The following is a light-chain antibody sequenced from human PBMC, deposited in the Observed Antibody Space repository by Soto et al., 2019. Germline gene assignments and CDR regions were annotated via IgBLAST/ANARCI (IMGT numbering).Light chain of an antibody. CDR2: RAS. CDR3: QQYGSSPST. Sequence: EIVLTQSPGTLSLSPWERATLSCRASQSVSSSYLAWYQQKPGQAPKVLIYRASSRATGIPDRFSGSGSGTDFTLTISRLEPEDFAVYYCQQYGSSPSTFGQGTKVDIK. CDR1: QSVSSSY. V-gene: IGKV3-20*01. J-gene: IGKJ1*01.